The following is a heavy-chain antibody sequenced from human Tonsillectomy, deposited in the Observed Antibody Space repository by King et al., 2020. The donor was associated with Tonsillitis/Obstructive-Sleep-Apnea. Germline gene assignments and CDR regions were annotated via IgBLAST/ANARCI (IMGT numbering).Heavy chain of an antibody. CDR3: ARLDIAVVPAAMSDAFDI. CDR1: GGSFRGYY. J-gene: IGHJ3*02. CDR2: INHSGST. Sequence: HVQLQQWGAGLLKPSETLSVTCAVYGGSFRGYYWSWIRQPPGEGLEWIGEINHSGSTNYNPSLKSRVTISLDMSKHQFSLKLTSVTAADTAVYYCARLDIAVVPAAMSDAFDIWGQGTMVTVSS. V-gene: IGHV4-34*01. D-gene: IGHD2-2*03.